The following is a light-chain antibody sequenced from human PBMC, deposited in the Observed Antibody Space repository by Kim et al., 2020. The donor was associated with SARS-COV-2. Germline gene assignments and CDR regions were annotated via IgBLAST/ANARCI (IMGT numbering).Light chain of an antibody. J-gene: IGLJ3*02. Sequence: SSELTQDPAVSVAMGKTGRITCQGDSLRSYYARWYQQKPGKAPVLDIYGKNNRTSGNPDRFSCSSSGNTTWLTINGAQAEDEGDYYRTPRESSGKHWVF. CDR3: TPRESSGKHWV. CDR1: SLRSYY. V-gene: IGLV3-19*01. CDR2: GKN.